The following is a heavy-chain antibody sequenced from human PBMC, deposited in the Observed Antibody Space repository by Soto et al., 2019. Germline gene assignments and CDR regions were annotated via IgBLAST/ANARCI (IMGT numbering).Heavy chain of an antibody. CDR2: ISFYSGNT. D-gene: IGHD6-19*01. Sequence: QVQLVQSGGEVRKPGATVKVSCKASGDTITNYGISWVRQAPGQGLEWMGWISFYSGNTKYAQNLQGRVPLTTDTTTSTAYMELRSLRSDDTAVYYCASATSIAVAGKESWGQGTLVTVSS. CDR3: ASATSIAVAGKES. CDR1: GDTITNYG. J-gene: IGHJ4*02. V-gene: IGHV1-18*01.